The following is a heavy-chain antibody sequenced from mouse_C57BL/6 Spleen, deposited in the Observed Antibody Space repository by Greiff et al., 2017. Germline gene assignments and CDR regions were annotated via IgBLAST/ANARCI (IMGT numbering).Heavy chain of an antibody. J-gene: IGHJ2*01. CDR2: IYPGDGDT. CDR1: GYAFSSSW. CDR3: ARGALNFDY. Sequence: VQLQQSGPELVKPGASVKISCKASGYAFSSSWMNWVKQRPGKGLEWIGRIYPGDGDTNYNGKFKGKATLTADKSSSTAYMQLSSLTSEDSAVYFCARGALNFDYWGQGTTLTVSS. V-gene: IGHV1-82*01.